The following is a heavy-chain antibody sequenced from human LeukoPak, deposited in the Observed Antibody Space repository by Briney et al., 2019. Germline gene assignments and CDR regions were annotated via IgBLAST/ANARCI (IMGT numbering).Heavy chain of an antibody. J-gene: IGHJ1*01. Sequence: GGFLRLSCAASGINFSGYSMHWVRQAPGKGLEWVADISYDGSNRYYADSVKGRFTISRDNSKNTLHLQMDSLRAEDTAVYYCATFLAVIAARDSLYFQHWGQGTLVSVSS. V-gene: IGHV3-30*03. CDR3: ATFLAVIAARDSLYFQH. CDR1: GINFSGYS. CDR2: ISYDGSNR. D-gene: IGHD6-6*01.